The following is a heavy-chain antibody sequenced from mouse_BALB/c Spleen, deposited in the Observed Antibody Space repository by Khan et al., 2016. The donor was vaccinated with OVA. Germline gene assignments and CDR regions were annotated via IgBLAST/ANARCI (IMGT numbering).Heavy chain of an antibody. CDR3: ARDGSRYNYAMDY. V-gene: IGHV3-2*02. D-gene: IGHD2-3*01. CDR1: GYSITSDYA. J-gene: IGHJ4*01. CDR2: ISYSGST. Sequence: EVKLLESGPGLVKPSQSLSLTCTVTGYSITSDYAWNWIRQFPGNKLEWMGYISYSGSTSYNPSLKSRISITRDTSKNQFFLQLNSVTTEDTATSYCARDGSRYNYAMDYWGQGTTVTVSS.